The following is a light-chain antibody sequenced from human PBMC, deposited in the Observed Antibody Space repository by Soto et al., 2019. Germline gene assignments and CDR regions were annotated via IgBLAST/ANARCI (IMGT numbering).Light chain of an antibody. J-gene: IGLJ2*01. CDR1: NSNIGAGYD. CDR2: GNF. Sequence: QSALTQPPSVSGAPGQRVTISCTGSNSNIGAGYDVHWYQQLPGTAPKLLIYGNFNRPSGVPDRFSGSKSGTSASLAITGLQAVDEADYYCQTYDSSLSALVIFGGGTKLTVL. CDR3: QTYDSSLSALVI. V-gene: IGLV1-40*01.